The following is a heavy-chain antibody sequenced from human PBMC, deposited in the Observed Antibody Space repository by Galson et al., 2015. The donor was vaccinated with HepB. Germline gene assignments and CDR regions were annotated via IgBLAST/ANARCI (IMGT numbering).Heavy chain of an antibody. V-gene: IGHV3-7*04. CDR3: AKEDRSRASAWDQLHR. D-gene: IGHD1-26*01. Sequence: SLRLSCAASGFTFSTYWMTWVRQAPGKGLEWVANIKQDGSEKYYVDSVKGRFTISRDNAKNSLYLQMNSLTPEDTAVYYCAKEDRSRASAWDQLHRRGQGDLATDSS. CDR2: IKQDGSEK. CDR1: GFTFSTYW. J-gene: IGHJ1*01.